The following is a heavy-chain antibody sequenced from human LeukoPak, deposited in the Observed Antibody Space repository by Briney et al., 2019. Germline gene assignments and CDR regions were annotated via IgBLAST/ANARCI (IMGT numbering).Heavy chain of an antibody. J-gene: IGHJ4*02. V-gene: IGHV1-8*01. CDR2: MNPNSVNT. CDR3: ARGVDTAMPYYDY. D-gene: IGHD5-18*01. CDR1: GYTFTSYD. Sequence: ASVKVSCKASGYTFTSYDINGARQATGQGLEWMVWMNPNSVNTGYAQKFHGRDTMTRNTSISTASMELSSLRSEDTAVYYCARGVDTAMPYYDYWGQGTLVTVSS.